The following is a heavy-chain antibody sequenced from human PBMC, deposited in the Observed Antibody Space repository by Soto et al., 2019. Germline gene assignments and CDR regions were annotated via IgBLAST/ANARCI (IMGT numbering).Heavy chain of an antibody. V-gene: IGHV3-53*01. CDR2: IYSGGGT. CDR1: GFTVSTYY. CDR3: ARGLGSGSYWYFDL. D-gene: IGHD1-26*01. Sequence: EVQLVESGGGLIQPGESLRLSCAASGFTVSTYYMNWVRQAPGKGLEWVSVIYSGGGTMHADSVKGRFAISRDNSKNTLYLQMSSLRAEDTAVYYCARGLGSGSYWYFDLWGRGTLVTVSS. J-gene: IGHJ2*01.